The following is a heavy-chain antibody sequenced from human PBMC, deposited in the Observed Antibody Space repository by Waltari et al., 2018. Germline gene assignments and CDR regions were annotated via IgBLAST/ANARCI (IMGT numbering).Heavy chain of an antibody. V-gene: IGHV2-70*04. Sequence: QVTLKESGPALVKPTQTLTLTCTFSGFSLSTTGMRVSWIRQPPAKALEWLARIDWDDDKLYSTSLKTRLTISKDTSKNRVVLTMTNMYSVDTATYYCARSLGSTWTRPFDYWGQGTLVIVSS. CDR1: GFSLSTTGMR. CDR3: ARSLGSTWTRPFDY. D-gene: IGHD6-13*01. CDR2: IDWDDDK. J-gene: IGHJ4*02.